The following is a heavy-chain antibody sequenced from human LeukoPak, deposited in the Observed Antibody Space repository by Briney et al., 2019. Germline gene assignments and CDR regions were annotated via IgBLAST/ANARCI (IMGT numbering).Heavy chain of an antibody. CDR2: ISSINNYI. Sequence: GGSLRLSCAASGFSFKDYAMSWVRQAPGKGLEWVSSISSINNYILYADSVKGRFTISRDNPKNSLYLQMNSLRAEDTAVYYCAKDLFPWGSGWAFDIWGQGTMVTVSS. CDR1: GFSFKDYA. V-gene: IGHV3-21*06. J-gene: IGHJ3*02. D-gene: IGHD6-19*01. CDR3: AKDLFPWGSGWAFDI.